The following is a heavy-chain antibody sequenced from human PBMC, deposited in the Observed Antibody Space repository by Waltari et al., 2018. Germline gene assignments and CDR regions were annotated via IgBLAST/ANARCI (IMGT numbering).Heavy chain of an antibody. CDR1: GYTFTNYA. J-gene: IGHJ4*02. CDR2: INAGKGNT. CDR3: ARDARRAFDY. Sequence: QVQLVQSGAEVRKPGASVKVSCKASGYTFTNYATHWVRQAPGQRLEWMGWINAGKGNTKYSQKFQGRVTITSDTSASTAYMELSSLRSEDTAVYYCARDARRAFDYWGQGTLVTVSS. V-gene: IGHV1-3*01.